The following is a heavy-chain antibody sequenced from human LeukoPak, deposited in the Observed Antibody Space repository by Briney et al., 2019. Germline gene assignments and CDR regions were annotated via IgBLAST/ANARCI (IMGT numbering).Heavy chain of an antibody. J-gene: IGHJ4*02. D-gene: IGHD3-10*01. CDR1: GFTFSSYA. V-gene: IGHV3-23*01. CDR3: ARDYPSFWARSYYIGVFDY. CDR2: ISGSGGST. Sequence: PGGSLRLSCAASGFTFSSYAMSWVRQAPGKGLEWVSAISGSGGSTYYADSVKGRFTISRDNSKNTLYLQMNSLRAEDTAVYYCARDYPSFWARSYYIGVFDYWGQGTLVTVSS.